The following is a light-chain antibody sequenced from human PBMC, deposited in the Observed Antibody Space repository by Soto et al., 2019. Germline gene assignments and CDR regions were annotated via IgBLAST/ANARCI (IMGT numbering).Light chain of an antibody. CDR1: QSISSW. J-gene: IGKJ1*01. CDR3: QQYNSYWT. Sequence: DIQMTQSPSTLSASVGDRLTITCRASQSISSWLAWYQQKPGKAPKLLIYDASSLESGVPSRFSGSGSRTESYLTISSLQPDDFASYYCQQYNSYWTFGQGTKVEIK. V-gene: IGKV1-5*01. CDR2: DAS.